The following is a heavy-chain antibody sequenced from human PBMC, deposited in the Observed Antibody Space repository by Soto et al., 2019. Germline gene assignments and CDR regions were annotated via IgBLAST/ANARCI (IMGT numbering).Heavy chain of an antibody. Sequence: EVQLVESGGVLIQRGGSLRLSCEASGFKFSDYDMHWVRQQPGKGLEWVSGIGTNADTHYSDSVKGRFTISRENDKNSLYLQINSLKADDTAVYFCARGRPFWSDFYIDYRGQGTLLTVSS. J-gene: IGHJ4*02. V-gene: IGHV3-13*01. CDR1: GFKFSDYD. D-gene: IGHD3-3*01. CDR2: IGTNADT. CDR3: ARGRPFWSDFYIDY.